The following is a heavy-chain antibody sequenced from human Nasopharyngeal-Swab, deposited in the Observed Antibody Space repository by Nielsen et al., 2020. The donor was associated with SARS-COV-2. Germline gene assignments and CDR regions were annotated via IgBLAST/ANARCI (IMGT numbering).Heavy chain of an antibody. V-gene: IGHV3-74*01. CDR2: INSDGSST. CDR1: GFTFSDYY. D-gene: IGHD6-13*01. CDR3: ARGGSYSSSWYPTY. Sequence: GGSLRLSCAASGFTFSDYYMSWIRQAPGKGLEWVSRINSDGSSTSYADSVKGRFTISRDNAKNTLYLQMNSLRAEDTAVYYCARGGSYSSSWYPTYWGQGTLVTVSS. J-gene: IGHJ4*02.